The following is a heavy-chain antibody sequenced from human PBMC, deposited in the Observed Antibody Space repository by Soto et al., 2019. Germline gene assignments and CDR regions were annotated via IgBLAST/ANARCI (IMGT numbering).Heavy chain of an antibody. D-gene: IGHD2-2*01. CDR1: GGSISSYY. CDR3: ARSSSTSSVQLFAP. V-gene: IGHV4-59*08. CDR2: IYYSGST. J-gene: IGHJ5*02. Sequence: PSETLSLTCTVSGGSISSYYWSWIRQPPGKGLEWIGYIYYSGSTNYNPSLKSRVTISVDTSKNQFSLKLSSVTAADTAVYYCARSSSTSSVQLFAPWGQGTLVTVSS.